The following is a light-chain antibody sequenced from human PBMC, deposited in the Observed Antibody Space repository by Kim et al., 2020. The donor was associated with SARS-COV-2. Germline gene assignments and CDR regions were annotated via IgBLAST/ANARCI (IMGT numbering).Light chain of an antibody. Sequence: KKVTISCTRSSGSIASNYVQWYQQRPGSAPTTVIYEDNQRPSGVPDRFSGSIDSSSNSASLTISGLKTEDEADYYCQSYDSSGPWVFGGGTKVTVL. CDR2: EDN. V-gene: IGLV6-57*03. J-gene: IGLJ3*02. CDR1: SGSIASNY. CDR3: QSYDSSGPWV.